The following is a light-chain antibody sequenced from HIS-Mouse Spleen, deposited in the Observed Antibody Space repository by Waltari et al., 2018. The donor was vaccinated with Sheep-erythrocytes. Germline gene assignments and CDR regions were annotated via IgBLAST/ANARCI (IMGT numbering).Light chain of an antibody. V-gene: IGLV1-40*01. CDR1: SSNIGAGYD. J-gene: IGLJ2*01. CDR3: QSYDSSLSGYVV. Sequence: QSVLTQPPSVSGAPGQRVTISCTGSSSNIGAGYDVHWYQQLPGTAPKLLIPGNSNRPSGVPVRCSGSRSGTSASLAITGLQAEDEADYYCQSYDSSLSGYVVFGGGTKLTVL. CDR2: GNS.